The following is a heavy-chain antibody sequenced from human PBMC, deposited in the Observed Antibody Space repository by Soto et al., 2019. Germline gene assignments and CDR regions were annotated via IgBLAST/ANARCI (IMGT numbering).Heavy chain of an antibody. CDR2: IYYSGST. CDR3: ARDRAGDLNYYYYYMDV. V-gene: IGHV4-39*07. D-gene: IGHD4-17*01. CDR1: GGSISSSSYY. J-gene: IGHJ6*03. Sequence: SETLSLTCTVSGGSISSSSYYWGWIRQPQGKGMEWIGYIYYSGSTYYNPSLKSRVTISVDTSKNQFSLKLSSVTAADTVVYYCARDRAGDLNYYYYYMDVWGKGTTVTVSS.